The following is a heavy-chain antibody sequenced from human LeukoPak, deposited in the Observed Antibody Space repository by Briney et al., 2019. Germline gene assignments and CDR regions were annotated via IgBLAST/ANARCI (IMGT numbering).Heavy chain of an antibody. Sequence: GGSLRLSCAASGFTFSSYAMSWVRQAPGKGLEWVSAISGSGGSTYYADSVKGRFTISRDNSKNTLYLQMNSLRAEDTAVYYCAKEGFSVVVPANKSDPWGQGTLVTVSS. CDR1: GFTFSSYA. D-gene: IGHD2-2*01. CDR2: ISGSGGST. V-gene: IGHV3-23*01. J-gene: IGHJ5*02. CDR3: AKEGFSVVVPANKSDP.